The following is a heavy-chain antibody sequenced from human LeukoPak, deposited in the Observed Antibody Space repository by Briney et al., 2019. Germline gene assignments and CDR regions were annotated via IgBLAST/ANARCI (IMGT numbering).Heavy chain of an antibody. CDR2: IYYSGST. V-gene: IGHV4-39*01. CDR3: VGSGFDFWIGYYP. D-gene: IGHD3-3*01. J-gene: IGHJ5*02. CDR1: GGSISSSSYY. Sequence: SETLSLTCTVSGGSISSSSYYWGWIRQPPGKGLEWIGSIYYSGSTYYNPSLKSRGTISVDTSKNQFSLKLSSVTAADTAVYYCVGSGFDFWIGYYPWGQGTLVTVSS.